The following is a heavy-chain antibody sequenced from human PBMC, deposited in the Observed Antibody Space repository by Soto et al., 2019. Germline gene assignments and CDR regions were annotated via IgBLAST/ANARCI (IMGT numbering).Heavy chain of an antibody. J-gene: IGHJ6*02. CDR3: ARGNYYYGMDV. Sequence: PSETLSLTCTVSGGSISSGGYYWSWIRQHPGKGLEWIGYIYYSGSTYYNPSLKSRVTISVDTSKNQFSLKLSSVSAADTVVYYCARGNYYYGMDVWGQGTTVTVSS. V-gene: IGHV4-31*03. CDR2: IYYSGST. CDR1: GGSISSGGYY.